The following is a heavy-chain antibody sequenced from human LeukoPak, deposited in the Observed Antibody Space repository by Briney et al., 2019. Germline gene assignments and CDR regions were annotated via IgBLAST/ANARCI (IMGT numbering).Heavy chain of an antibody. CDR1: GFSFSSYG. CDR2: ITSSSRYI. Sequence: GGSLRLSCAGSGFSFSSYGMHWVRQAPGKGLEWVSCITSSSRYIYYADSVKGRFTISRDNAKNSLYLQMNSLRAEDTAVYYCARARLDFSTGYAYGPFDYWGLGTLVTVSS. J-gene: IGHJ4*02. V-gene: IGHV3-21*01. CDR3: ARARLDFSTGYAYGPFDY. D-gene: IGHD3/OR15-3a*01.